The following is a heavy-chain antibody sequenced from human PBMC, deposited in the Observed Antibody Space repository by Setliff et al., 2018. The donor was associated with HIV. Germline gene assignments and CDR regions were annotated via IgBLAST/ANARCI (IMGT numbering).Heavy chain of an antibody. J-gene: IGHJ4*02. Sequence: ALVKVSCKASGYTFTDYYLHWVRQAPGQGLEWMGWINPNSGGTNYGGTNYAQKFQDRVTMTRDTSTTTVYMELSSLRSEDTAVYYCARDLYYYDSSGYPLWGQGTLVTVSS. CDR2: INPNSGGTNYGGT. V-gene: IGHV1-2*02. CDR3: ARDLYYYDSSGYPL. CDR1: GYTFTDYY. D-gene: IGHD3-22*01.